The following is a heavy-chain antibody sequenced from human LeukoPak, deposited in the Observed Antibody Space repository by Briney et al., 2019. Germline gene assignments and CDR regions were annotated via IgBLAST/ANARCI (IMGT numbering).Heavy chain of an antibody. CDR1: GGSISSGGYS. CDR2: IYHSGST. Sequence: SHTLSLTCAVSGGSISSGGYSWSWIRQPPGKGLEWIGYIYHSGSTYYNPSLKSRVTMSVDTSKNQFSLKLSSVTAADTAVYYCASGELPYYFDYWGQGTLVTVSS. J-gene: IGHJ4*02. D-gene: IGHD1-26*01. CDR3: ASGELPYYFDY. V-gene: IGHV4-30-2*01.